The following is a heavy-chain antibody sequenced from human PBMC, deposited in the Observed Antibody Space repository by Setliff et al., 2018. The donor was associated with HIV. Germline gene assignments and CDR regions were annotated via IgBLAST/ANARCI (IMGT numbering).Heavy chain of an antibody. J-gene: IGHJ3*02. CDR2: IHITGNT. Sequence: TLSLTCSVSGGSINRGNYYWTWIRQSAGKGLEWIGHIHITGNTDYNPSLKSRATISLDTARNQFSLELTSVTATDTAVYYCARDRPSSSWYFNAFDIWGQGTMVTVSS. V-gene: IGHV4-61*09. D-gene: IGHD6-13*01. CDR1: GGSINRGNYY. CDR3: ARDRPSSSWYFNAFDI.